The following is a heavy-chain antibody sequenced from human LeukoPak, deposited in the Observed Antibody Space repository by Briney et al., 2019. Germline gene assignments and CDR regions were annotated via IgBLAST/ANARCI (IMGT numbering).Heavy chain of an antibody. CDR2: INSDGSTT. Sequence: PGGSLRLSCAASGFTFSSYGMHWVRHAPGKGLVWVSRINSDGSTTTYADSVKGRFTISRDNAKNTLYLQMNSLRAEDTAVYYCARDRRLWNMDVWGTGTTVTISS. CDR3: ARDRRLWNMDV. J-gene: IGHJ6*03. D-gene: IGHD4/OR15-4a*01. CDR1: GFTFSSYG. V-gene: IGHV3-74*01.